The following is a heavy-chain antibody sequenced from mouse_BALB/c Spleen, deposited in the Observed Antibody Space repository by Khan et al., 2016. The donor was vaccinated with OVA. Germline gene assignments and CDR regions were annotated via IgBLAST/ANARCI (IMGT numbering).Heavy chain of an antibody. D-gene: IGHD1-1*01. CDR3: TRAGYGAFAF. CDR2: IFPGNSDT. J-gene: IGHJ3*01. V-gene: IGHV1-5*01. Sequence: VQLKESGTVLARPGASVKMSCMASGYIFANYWMHWVKQRPGQGLEWIGGIFPGNSDTDYNQKFTGTAKVTAVTSASTAYMELSSLTDEDSAVYFCTRAGYGAFAFWGQGTLVTVSA. CDR1: GYIFANYW.